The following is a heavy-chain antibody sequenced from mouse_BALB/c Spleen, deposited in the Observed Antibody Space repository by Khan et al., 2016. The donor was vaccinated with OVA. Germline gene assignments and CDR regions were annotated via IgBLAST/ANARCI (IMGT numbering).Heavy chain of an antibody. V-gene: IGHV1-7*01. J-gene: IGHJ2*01. Sequence: QVRLQQSGAELAKPGASVKMSCKASGYTFTTYWMHWVKQRPGQGLEWIGSINPTSGFTDYHQKFKDKVTLTTDKSSSTAYMQLSSLTSDDSAVYYCVRDRIGYRGQGDTGTVS. CDR1: GYTFTTYW. CDR2: INPTSGFT. CDR3: VRDRIGY.